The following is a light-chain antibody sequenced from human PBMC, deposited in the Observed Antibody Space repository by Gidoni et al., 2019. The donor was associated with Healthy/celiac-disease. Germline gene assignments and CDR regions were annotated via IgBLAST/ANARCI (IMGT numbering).Light chain of an antibody. CDR1: QSVSSSF. CDR2: GAS. Sequence: EIVMTQSPGTLSLPPGERATLSCRASQSVSSSFLAWYQQKPGQTPRLLLYGASSRATGIPDRFSGSGSGTDFTLTINRLEPEDFAVYYCQQYGSSFSFGPGTKVDIK. CDR3: QQYGSSFS. V-gene: IGKV3-20*01. J-gene: IGKJ3*01.